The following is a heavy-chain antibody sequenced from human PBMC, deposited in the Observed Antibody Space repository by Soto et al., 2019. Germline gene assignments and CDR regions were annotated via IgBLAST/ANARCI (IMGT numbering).Heavy chain of an antibody. CDR1: GGSFSGYY. V-gene: IGHV4-34*01. CDR2: INHSGST. D-gene: IGHD6-6*01. J-gene: IGHJ6*02. Sequence: SETLSLTCAVYGGSFSGYYWSWIRLPPGKGLEWIGEINHSGSTNYNPSLKSRVTISVDTSKNQFSLKLSSVTAADTAVYYCARGGAARRYYGMDVWGQGTTVTVSS. CDR3: ARGGAARRYYGMDV.